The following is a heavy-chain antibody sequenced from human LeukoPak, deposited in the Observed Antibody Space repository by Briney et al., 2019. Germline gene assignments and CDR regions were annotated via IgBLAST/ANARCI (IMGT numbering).Heavy chain of an antibody. CDR1: GFTFSNYN. J-gene: IGHJ3*02. V-gene: IGHV3-21*04. CDR3: ASPSSGQSFDI. D-gene: IGHD6-19*01. CDR2: ISTRSTYI. Sequence: GGSLRLSCAASGFTFSNYNMNWVRQAPGKGLEWVSCISTRSTYIYYADSVKGRFTISRDNSKNTLYLQMHSLRAEDTAVYYCASPSSGQSFDIWGQGTMVTVSS.